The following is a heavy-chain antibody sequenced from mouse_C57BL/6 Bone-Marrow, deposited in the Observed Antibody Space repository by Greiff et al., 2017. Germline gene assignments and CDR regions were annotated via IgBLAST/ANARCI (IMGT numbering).Heavy chain of an antibody. Sequence: QVQLQQPGAELVKPGASVKLSCKASGYTFTSYWMHWVKQRPGQGLEWIGMIHPNSGSTNYNEKFKSKATLTVDKSSSTAYMQLSSLTSEDSAVXYCARGVKLGRWFAYWGQGTLVTVSA. CDR1: GYTFTSYW. D-gene: IGHD4-1*01. V-gene: IGHV1-64*01. CDR3: ARGVKLGRWFAY. J-gene: IGHJ3*01. CDR2: IHPNSGST.